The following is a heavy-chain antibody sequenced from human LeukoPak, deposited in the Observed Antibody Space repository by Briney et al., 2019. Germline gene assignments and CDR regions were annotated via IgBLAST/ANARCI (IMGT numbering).Heavy chain of an antibody. D-gene: IGHD3-16*01. J-gene: IGHJ4*02. CDR3: AREGGAATYYFDY. CDR1: GFTFSNYW. Sequence: GGSLRLSCAASGFTFSNYWMIWVRQAPGKGLEWVGNIKQDGSEKRYADSVKGRFTISRDNSQNTLYLQMNSLRAEDTAVYYCAREGGAATYYFDYWGQGTLVTVSS. CDR2: IKQDGSEK. V-gene: IGHV3-7*01.